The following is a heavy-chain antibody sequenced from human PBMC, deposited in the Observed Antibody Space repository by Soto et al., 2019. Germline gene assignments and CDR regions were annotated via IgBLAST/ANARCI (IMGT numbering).Heavy chain of an antibody. CDR1: SGSISSSNW. D-gene: IGHD3-3*01. CDR3: ARVNVLEWLSRSLGYMDV. Sequence: QVQLQESGPGLVKPSGTLSLTCAVSSGSISSSNWWRWVRQPPGKGLAWIGEIYHSGSTNYNPSLNSRVTISVDKSQNQFSLKRSYVTAADTDVYYCARVNVLEWLSRSLGYMDVWGKGTTVTVSS. J-gene: IGHJ6*03. V-gene: IGHV4-4*02. CDR2: IYHSGST.